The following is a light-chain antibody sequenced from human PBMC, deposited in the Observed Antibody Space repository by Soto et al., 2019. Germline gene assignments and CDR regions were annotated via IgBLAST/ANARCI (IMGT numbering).Light chain of an antibody. Sequence: EILMTQSPATLSVSPGGRVTFAGRASQSVTSSLAWYQHKPGQAPRLLISGASTGAAGIPARFSGSGSGTEFTLTINSLQSEDFAIYYCQQYNNWPVTFGGGTKVDNK. CDR3: QQYNNWPVT. CDR1: QSVTSS. J-gene: IGKJ4*01. CDR2: GAS. V-gene: IGKV3-15*01.